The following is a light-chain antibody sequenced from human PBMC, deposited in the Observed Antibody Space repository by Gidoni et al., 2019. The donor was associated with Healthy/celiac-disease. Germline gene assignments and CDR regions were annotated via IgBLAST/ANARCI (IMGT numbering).Light chain of an antibody. Sequence: IVLTQSPATLSLSPGERATLSCRASQSVSSSLAWYQQTPGQAPRLLINDAANRATGIPARFSGSGSGTDFTLTISSLEPEDFAVYYCQQRSNWPPITFGQGTRLEIK. CDR3: QQRSNWPPIT. CDR2: DAA. J-gene: IGKJ5*01. V-gene: IGKV3-11*01. CDR1: QSVSSS.